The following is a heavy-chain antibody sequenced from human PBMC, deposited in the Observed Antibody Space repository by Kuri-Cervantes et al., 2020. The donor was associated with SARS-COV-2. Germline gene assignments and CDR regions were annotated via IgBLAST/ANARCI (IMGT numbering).Heavy chain of an antibody. CDR3: ARSRGGYYDILTGYPIGDYCMDV. D-gene: IGHD3-9*01. CDR2: ISSSSSYI. Sequence: GGSLRPSCAASGFTFSSYSMNWVRQAPGKGLEWVSSISSSSSYIYYADSVKGRFTISRDNSKNTLYLQMNSLRAEDTAVYYCARSRGGYYDILTGYPIGDYCMDVWGKGTTVTVSS. CDR1: GFTFSSYS. V-gene: IGHV3-21*01. J-gene: IGHJ6*03.